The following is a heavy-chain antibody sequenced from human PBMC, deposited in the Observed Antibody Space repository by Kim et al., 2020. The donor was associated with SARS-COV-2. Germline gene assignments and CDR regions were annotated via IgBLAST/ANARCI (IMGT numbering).Heavy chain of an antibody. CDR2: INTNTGNP. D-gene: IGHD2-15*01. V-gene: IGHV7-4-1*02. J-gene: IGHJ5*02. Sequence: ASVKVSCKASGYTFTSYAMNWVRQAPGQGLEWMGWINTNTGNPTYAQGFTRRFVFSLDTSVSTAYLQISSLKAEDTAVYYCARDMGFLGYCSGGSCYQVGWFDPWGQGTLVTVSS. CDR1: GYTFTSYA. CDR3: ARDMGFLGYCSGGSCYQVGWFDP.